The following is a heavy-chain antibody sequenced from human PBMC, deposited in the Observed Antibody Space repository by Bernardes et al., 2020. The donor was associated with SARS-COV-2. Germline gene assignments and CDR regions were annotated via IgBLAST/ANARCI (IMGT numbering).Heavy chain of an antibody. Sequence: ASVKVSCKASGYTFTGYYMHWVRQAPGQGLEWMGWINPNSGGTNYAQKFQGRVTMTRDTSISTAYMELSRLRSDDTAVYYCARALRDYYDILTGYSYYYYGMDGWGQGTTVTVSS. CDR2: INPNSGGT. V-gene: IGHV1-2*02. CDR1: GYTFTGYY. CDR3: ARALRDYYDILTGYSYYYYGMDG. J-gene: IGHJ6*02. D-gene: IGHD3-9*01.